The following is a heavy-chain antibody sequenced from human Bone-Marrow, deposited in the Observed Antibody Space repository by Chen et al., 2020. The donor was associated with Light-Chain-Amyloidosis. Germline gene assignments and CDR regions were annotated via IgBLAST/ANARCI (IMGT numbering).Heavy chain of an antibody. CDR2: IYPDVSDV. Sequence: EVQLEQSGPEVKKPGESLKISCKGSGYTFPNYWIGWVRQMPGKGLEWMGVIYPDVSDVRYIPSLEGQVTISADKSIPTAYLQWRSLKASDTAMYYCARRRDGYNFDYWGQGTLVTVSS. D-gene: IGHD5-12*01. V-gene: IGHV5-51*01. J-gene: IGHJ4*02. CDR3: ARRRDGYNFDY. CDR1: GYTFPNYW.